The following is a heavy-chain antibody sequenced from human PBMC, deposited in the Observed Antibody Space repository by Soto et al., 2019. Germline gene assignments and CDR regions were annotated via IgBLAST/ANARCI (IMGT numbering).Heavy chain of an antibody. Sequence: QITLKESGPPLVKPTQTLTLTCTFSGFALSTSGVSVGWIRQPPGKALEWLAHIYWDDDKRYSPSLKSRLTNPKDTSKNQLVLTMTNMDPVDTAIYYCALTNSSRWYASGFDPWGQGTLVTVSS. CDR1: GFALSTSGVS. J-gene: IGHJ5*02. V-gene: IGHV2-5*02. CDR3: ALTNSSRWYASGFDP. D-gene: IGHD6-13*01. CDR2: IYWDDDK.